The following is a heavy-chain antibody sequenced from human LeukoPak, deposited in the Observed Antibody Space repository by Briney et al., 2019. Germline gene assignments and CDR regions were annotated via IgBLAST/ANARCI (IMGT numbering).Heavy chain of an antibody. D-gene: IGHD2-21*02. V-gene: IGHV3-21*01. CDR3: AKDSYQGDWGLDAFDV. CDR1: GFTFSSYS. Sequence: GGSLRLSCAASGFTFSSYSMNWVRQAPGKGLEWVSSISSSSSYIYYADSVKGRFTISRDNAKNSLYLQMNGLRAEDTAVYYCAKDSYQGDWGLDAFDVWGQGTMVTVSS. CDR2: ISSSSSYI. J-gene: IGHJ3*01.